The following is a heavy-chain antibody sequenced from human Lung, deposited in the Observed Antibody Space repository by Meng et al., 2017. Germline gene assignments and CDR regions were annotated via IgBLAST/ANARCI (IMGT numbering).Heavy chain of an antibody. CDR1: GGSISSIDW. CDR2: IYHGGDT. V-gene: IGHV4/OR15-8*02. D-gene: IGHD6-19*01. CDR3: ASWIYSCGWQ. Sequence: TLSGSLSVPCVVPGGSISSIDWCSWGRQPPGKGLEWFGEIYHGGDTNYNPSLKSRVTIAIDRSKNQFSLKLSSVTAADTAVYYCASWIYSCGWQWGQGTLVTASS. J-gene: IGHJ4*02.